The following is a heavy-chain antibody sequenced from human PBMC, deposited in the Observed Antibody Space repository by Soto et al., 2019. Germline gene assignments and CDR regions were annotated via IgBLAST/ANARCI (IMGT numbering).Heavy chain of an antibody. V-gene: IGHV2-5*01. CDR3: CHREARASSWAYDE. J-gene: IGHJ4*02. CDR1: GFSLPTGGLA. CDR2: IYWNDDK. Sequence: SGPTVLNPTQTLTLTCTFSGFSLPTGGLAVGWIRQPPGKALESLALIYWNDDKPYSTALTTTLTITQHTSKDQVVLTMTNMEPVDTATYYGCHREARASSWAYDEWGKGNLVTVYS. D-gene: IGHD6-13*01.